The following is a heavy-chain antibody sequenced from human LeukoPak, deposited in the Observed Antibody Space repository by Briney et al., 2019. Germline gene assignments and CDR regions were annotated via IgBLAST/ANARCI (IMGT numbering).Heavy chain of an antibody. CDR2: ISDDGSNK. CDR3: ARVDDLDAFDI. Sequence: GRSLRLSCAASGFTFSSYAMHWVCQAPGKGLEWVAVISDDGSNKYYADSVKGRFTISRDNSKNTLYLQMNSLRPEDTAVYYCARVDDLDAFDIWGQGTMVTVSS. V-gene: IGHV3-30*04. CDR1: GFTFSSYA. J-gene: IGHJ3*02. D-gene: IGHD2-2*03.